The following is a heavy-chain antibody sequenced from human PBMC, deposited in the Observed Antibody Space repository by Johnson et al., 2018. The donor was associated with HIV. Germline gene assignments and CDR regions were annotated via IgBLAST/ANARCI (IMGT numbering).Heavy chain of an antibody. J-gene: IGHJ3*02. CDR2: LNWNAGST. V-gene: IGHV3-20*04. CDR1: GFTFDDYG. Sequence: VLLVESGGGVVQPGGSLRLSCAASGFTFDDYGMSWVRQVPGKGLEWVSGLNWNAGSTGYADSVKGRFTISRDNAKNSLYLQMNSLRAEDTALYYCARDRVMVGATVDAFDIWGQGTMVTVSS. CDR3: ARDRVMVGATVDAFDI. D-gene: IGHD1-26*01.